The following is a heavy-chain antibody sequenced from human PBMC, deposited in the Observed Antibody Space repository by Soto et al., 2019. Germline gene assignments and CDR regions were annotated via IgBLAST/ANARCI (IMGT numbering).Heavy chain of an antibody. CDR2: XXPXXGXT. V-gene: IGHV1-24*01. D-gene: IGHD2-8*01. CDR3: ATVALTGVSYGMDV. Sequence: ASVKVSCKVSGYTLTELSMHWVRQAPGKGLEWXGGXXPXXGXTXXXQXXXGRVTMTEDTSTDTAYMELSSLRSEDTAVYYCATVALTGVSYGMDVWGQGTTVTVSS. CDR1: GYTLTELS. J-gene: IGHJ6*02.